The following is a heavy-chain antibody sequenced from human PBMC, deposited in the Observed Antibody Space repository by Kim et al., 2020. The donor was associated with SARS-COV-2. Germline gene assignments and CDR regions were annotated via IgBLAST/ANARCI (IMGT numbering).Heavy chain of an antibody. J-gene: IGHJ5*02. V-gene: IGHV3-23*01. Sequence: KGRFTISRDNSKNTLYLQMNSLRAEDTAVYYCANTVPVVVVAATRGWFDPWGQGTLVTVSS. CDR3: ANTVPVVVVAATRGWFDP. D-gene: IGHD2-15*01.